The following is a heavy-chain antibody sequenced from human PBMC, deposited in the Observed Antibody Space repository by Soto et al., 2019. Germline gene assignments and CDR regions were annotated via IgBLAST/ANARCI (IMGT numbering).Heavy chain of an antibody. Sequence: QVQLVESGGGVVQPGRSLRLSCAASGFTFSSYGMHWVRQAPGKGLEWVAVIWYDGSNKYYADSVKGRFTISRENSKNTLNLQMNSLRAEDTAVYYCAREGGSYDFWSGYRQYYYNGMDVWGQGTTVTVSS. CDR2: IWYDGSNK. D-gene: IGHD3-3*01. CDR1: GFTFSSYG. CDR3: AREGGSYDFWSGYRQYYYNGMDV. V-gene: IGHV3-33*01. J-gene: IGHJ6*02.